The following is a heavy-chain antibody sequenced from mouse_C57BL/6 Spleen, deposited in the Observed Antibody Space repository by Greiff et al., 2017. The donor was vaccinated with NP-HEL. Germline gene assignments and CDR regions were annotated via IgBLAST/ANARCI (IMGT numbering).Heavy chain of an antibody. Sequence: QVQLQQPGAELVRPGSSVKLSCKASGYTFTSYWMHWVKQRPIQGLEWIGNIDPSDSDTHYNQKFKDKATLPVDKSSSTAYMQLSSLTSEDSAVYDCARRGSSGDYYALDDWGKGTSVT. V-gene: IGHV1-52*01. D-gene: IGHD1-1*01. CDR1: GYTFTSYW. J-gene: IGHJ4*01. CDR3: ARRGSSGDYYALDD. CDR2: IDPSDSDT.